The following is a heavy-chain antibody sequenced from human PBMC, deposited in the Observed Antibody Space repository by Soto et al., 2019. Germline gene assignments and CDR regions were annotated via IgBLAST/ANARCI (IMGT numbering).Heavy chain of an antibody. D-gene: IGHD6-19*01. V-gene: IGHV3-23*01. Sequence: GGSLRLSCAASGFTFSSYAMSWVRQAPGKGLEWVSAISGSGGSTYYADSVKGRFTISRDNSKNRLYLQMNSLRAEDTAVYYCAKDLLSVAGTPYAFDIWGQGTMVTVSS. CDR3: AKDLLSVAGTPYAFDI. CDR1: GFTFSSYA. CDR2: ISGSGGST. J-gene: IGHJ3*02.